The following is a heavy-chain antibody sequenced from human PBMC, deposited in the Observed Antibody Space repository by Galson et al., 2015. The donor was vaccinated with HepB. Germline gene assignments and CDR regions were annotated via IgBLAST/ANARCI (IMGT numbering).Heavy chain of an antibody. Sequence: CAISGDSVSSNSAAWNWIRQSPSRGREWLGRTYHRSNWYNDYAVSVNIRITINPATSKNQFSLRLNSVTPEDTAVYYCEREWFGEFSWLGSWGQGTLVTVSS. CDR3: EREWFGEFSWLGS. CDR1: GDSVSSNSAA. V-gene: IGHV6-1*01. D-gene: IGHD3-10*01. CDR2: TYHRSNWYN. J-gene: IGHJ4*02.